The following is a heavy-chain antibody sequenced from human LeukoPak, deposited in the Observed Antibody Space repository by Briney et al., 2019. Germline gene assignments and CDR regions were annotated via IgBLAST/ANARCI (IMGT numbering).Heavy chain of an antibody. CDR2: INPSGGST. J-gene: IGHJ4*02. CDR1: GYTFTSYY. V-gene: IGHV1-46*01. D-gene: IGHD2-2*01. Sequence: ASVKVSCKASGYTFTSYYIHWVRQAPGQGLEWMGIINPSGGSTSYAQKFQGRVTMTRDTSTSTVYMELSSLRSEDTAVYYCARDRGYEPPGYYFDYWGQGTLVTVSS. CDR3: ARDRGYEPPGYYFDY.